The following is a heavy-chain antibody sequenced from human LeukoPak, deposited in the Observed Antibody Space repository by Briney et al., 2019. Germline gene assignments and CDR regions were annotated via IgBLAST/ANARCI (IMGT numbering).Heavy chain of an antibody. CDR2: IYYSGST. Sequence: SETLSFTCTVSGGSISSYYWSWIRQPPGKGLEWIGYIYYSGSTYYNPSLKSRVTISVDTSKNQFSLKLSSVTAADTAVYYCARPTRGFAPWGQGTLVTVSS. CDR3: ARPTRGFAP. CDR1: GGSISSYY. D-gene: IGHD1-26*01. V-gene: IGHV4-59*06. J-gene: IGHJ5*02.